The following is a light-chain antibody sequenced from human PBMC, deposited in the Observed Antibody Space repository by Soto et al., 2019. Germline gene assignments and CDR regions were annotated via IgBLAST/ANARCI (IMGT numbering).Light chain of an antibody. CDR2: DNN. V-gene: IGLV1-51*01. J-gene: IGLJ1*01. Sequence: QSVLTQPPSVSAAPGQKVTISCSGSSSNIGNNYVSWYQQLPGTAPKLLIYDNNKRPSGIPDRFSGSKSGTSATLGITGLQTGDEADHYCGTLDSTLSDYVLGNGTKVT. CDR3: GTLDSTLSDYV. CDR1: SSNIGNNY.